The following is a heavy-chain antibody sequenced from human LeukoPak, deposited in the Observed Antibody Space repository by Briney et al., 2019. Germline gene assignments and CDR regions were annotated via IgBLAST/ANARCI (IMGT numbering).Heavy chain of an antibody. V-gene: IGHV1-2*02. D-gene: IGHD4-23*01. Sequence: ASVTVSCTASVYTFTGYYMHFVRRAPGHRPEWMGWINPNSCGRIYAQKFQGRVTMIRDTSISTAYMEMSRLRSDETAVYYCARDRTTVVTPGDFDYGGRGTRVMVSA. CDR1: VYTFTGYY. CDR2: INPNSCGR. J-gene: IGHJ4*02. CDR3: ARDRTTVVTPGDFDY.